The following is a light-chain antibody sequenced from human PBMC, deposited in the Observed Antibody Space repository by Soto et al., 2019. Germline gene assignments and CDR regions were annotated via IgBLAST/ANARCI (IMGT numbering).Light chain of an antibody. CDR1: QSVSSN. V-gene: IGKV3-15*01. CDR3: QQYNNWPPLT. Sequence: ETVMTQSPGTLSVSPGERATLSCRASQSVSSNLAWYQQKPGQAPRLLIYGASTRATGIPARFSGSGSGTEFTLTISSLQSEAFAVYYCQQYNNWPPLTFGGGTKVELK. J-gene: IGKJ4*01. CDR2: GAS.